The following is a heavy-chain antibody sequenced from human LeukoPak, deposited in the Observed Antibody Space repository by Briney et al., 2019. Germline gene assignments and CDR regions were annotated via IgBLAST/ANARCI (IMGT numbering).Heavy chain of an antibody. J-gene: IGHJ4*02. D-gene: IGHD6-6*01. CDR1: GGSFSGYY. V-gene: IGHV4-34*01. CDR3: AGHSSSSTTPEFDY. CDR2: INHSGST. Sequence: PSETLSLTCAVYGGSFSGYYWSWIRQPPGKGLEWIGEINHSGSTNYNPSLKSRVTISVDTSKNQFSLKLSSVTAADTAVYYCAGHSSSSTTPEFDYWGQGTLVTVSS.